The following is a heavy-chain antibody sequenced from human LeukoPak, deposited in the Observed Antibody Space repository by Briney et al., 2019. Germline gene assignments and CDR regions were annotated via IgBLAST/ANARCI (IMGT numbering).Heavy chain of an antibody. V-gene: IGHV3-23*01. Sequence: PGGSLRLSCAASGFTFSSYAMSWVRQAPGKGLEWVSAISGSGGSTYYADSVKDRFTISRDNSKNTLYLQMNSLRAEDTAVYYCAKDLHYYGSGSYFDYWGQGTLVTVSS. CDR2: ISGSGGST. CDR1: GFTFSSYA. D-gene: IGHD3-10*01. J-gene: IGHJ4*02. CDR3: AKDLHYYGSGSYFDY.